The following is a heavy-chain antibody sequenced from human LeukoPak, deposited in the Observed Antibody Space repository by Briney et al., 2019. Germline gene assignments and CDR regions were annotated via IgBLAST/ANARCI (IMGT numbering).Heavy chain of an antibody. CDR1: GFTFSSYS. D-gene: IGHD3-16*02. V-gene: IGHV3-48*01. J-gene: IGHJ3*02. CDR2: ISSSSSTI. CDR3: ARDLTAYDYVWGSYRLLKDAFDI. Sequence: PGGSLRLSCAASGFTFSSYSMNWVRQAPGKGLEWVSYISSSSSTIYYADSVKGRFTISRDNAKNSLYLQMNSLRAEDTAVYYCARDLTAYDYVWGSYRLLKDAFDIWGQATMVTVSS.